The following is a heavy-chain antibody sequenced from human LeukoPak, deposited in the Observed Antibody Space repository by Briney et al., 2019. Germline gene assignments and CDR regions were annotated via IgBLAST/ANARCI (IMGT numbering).Heavy chain of an antibody. CDR2: IYYSGST. Sequence: SETLSLXCTVSGGSISSYYWSWIRQPPGKELEWIGYIYYSGSTNYNPSLKSRVTISVDTSKNQFSLKLSSVTAADTAVYYCARDPAYYYDSSGYQDAFDIWGQGTMVTVSS. CDR3: ARDPAYYYDSSGYQDAFDI. D-gene: IGHD3-22*01. CDR1: GGSISSYY. V-gene: IGHV4-59*01. J-gene: IGHJ3*02.